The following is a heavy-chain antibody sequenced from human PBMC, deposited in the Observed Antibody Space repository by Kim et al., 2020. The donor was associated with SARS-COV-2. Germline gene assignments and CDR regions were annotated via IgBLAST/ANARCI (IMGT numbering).Heavy chain of an antibody. CDR2: IYWDDDK. Sequence: SGPTLVNPTQTLTLTCTFSGFSLSTSGVGVGWIRQPPGKALEWLALIYWDDDKRYSPSLKSRLTITKDTSKNQVVLTMNNRDPVDKATYYCAHRLGWFGGGDFDIWGQGTMVTVSS. CDR1: GFSLSTSGVG. J-gene: IGHJ3*02. V-gene: IGHV2-5*02. D-gene: IGHD3-10*01. CDR3: AHRLGWFGGGDFDI.